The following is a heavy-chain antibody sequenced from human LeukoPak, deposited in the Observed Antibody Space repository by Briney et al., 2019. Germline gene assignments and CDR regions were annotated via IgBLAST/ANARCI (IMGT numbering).Heavy chain of an antibody. CDR1: GFTFSSYS. V-gene: IGHV3-21*04. J-gene: IGHJ4*02. CDR2: ISSSSSYI. Sequence: GGSLRLSCAASGFTFSSYSMNWVRQAPGKGLEWVSSISSSSSYIYYADSVKGRFTISRDNAKNSLYLQMNSLRAEDTAVYYCARESRFGSGSYSHFDYWGQGTLVTVSS. CDR3: ARESRFGSGSYSHFDY. D-gene: IGHD3-10*01.